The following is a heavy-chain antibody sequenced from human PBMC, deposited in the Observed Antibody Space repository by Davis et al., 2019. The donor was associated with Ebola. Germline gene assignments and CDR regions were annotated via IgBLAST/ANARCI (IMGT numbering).Heavy chain of an antibody. D-gene: IGHD2-21*01. V-gene: IGHV3-48*02. CDR3: ARVNLWSRGWGMDV. Sequence: GESLKISCEASGFTFSDYSMAWVRQAPGKGLEWLSYISSGGVTTYYADSVTGRFSTSRDNAQNSLLMQMNSLRDEDTAVYYCARVNLWSRGWGMDVWGQGTTVTVSS. J-gene: IGHJ6*02. CDR2: ISSGGVTT. CDR1: GFTFSDYS.